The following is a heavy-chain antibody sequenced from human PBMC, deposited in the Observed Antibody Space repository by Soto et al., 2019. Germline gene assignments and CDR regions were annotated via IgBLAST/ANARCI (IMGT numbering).Heavy chain of an antibody. CDR2: IYSGGST. CDR1: GFTVSSNY. J-gene: IGHJ4*02. Sequence: PGGSLRLSCAASGFTVSSNYMSWVRQAPGKGLELVSVIYSGGSTYYADSVKGRFTISRDNSKNTLYLQMNSLRAEDTAVYYCARDVKGGYSYGTFDYWGQGTLVTVSS. V-gene: IGHV3-53*01. D-gene: IGHD5-18*01. CDR3: ARDVKGGYSYGTFDY.